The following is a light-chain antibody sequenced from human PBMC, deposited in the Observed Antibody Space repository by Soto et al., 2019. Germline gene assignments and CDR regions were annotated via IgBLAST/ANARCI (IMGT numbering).Light chain of an antibody. Sequence: QSALTQPASVSGSPGQSITISCTGTSSDVGGYNYVSWYQQHPGKAPKLMIYAVTDRPSGVSSRFSGSKSGNTASLTISGLQAEDEADYYCNSYAGSNNWVFGGGTKLTVL. CDR1: SSDVGGYNY. CDR2: AVT. J-gene: IGLJ3*02. CDR3: NSYAGSNNWV. V-gene: IGLV2-14*01.